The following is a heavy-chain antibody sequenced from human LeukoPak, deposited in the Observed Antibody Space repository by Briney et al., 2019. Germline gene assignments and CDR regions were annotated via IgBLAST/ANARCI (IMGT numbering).Heavy chain of an antibody. J-gene: IGHJ4*02. CDR1: GFTFSNYG. V-gene: IGHV3-33*01. CDR3: ARGARLVDY. Sequence: GGSLRLSCAASGFTFSNYGMNWVRQAPGKGLEWVAVICYDGTEKYFADSVKGRFTISRDNSKNMLYLQMNSLRAEDTAVYYCARGARLVDYWGQGTLVTVSS. D-gene: IGHD3-9*01. CDR2: ICYDGTEK.